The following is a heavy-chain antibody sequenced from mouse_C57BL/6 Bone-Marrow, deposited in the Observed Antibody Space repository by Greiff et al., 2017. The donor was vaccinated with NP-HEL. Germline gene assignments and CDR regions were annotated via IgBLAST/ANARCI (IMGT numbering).Heavy chain of an antibody. J-gene: IGHJ3*01. D-gene: IGHD1-1*01. CDR3: TRRVSTVVEGGFAY. CDR2: IYPGNSDT. Sequence: EVQLQESGTVLARPGASVKMSCKTSGYTFTSYWMHWVKQRPGQGLEWIGAIYPGNSDTSYNQKFKGKAKLTAVTSASTAYMELSSLTNEDSAVYYCTRRVSTVVEGGFAYWGQGTLVTVSA. V-gene: IGHV1-5*01. CDR1: GYTFTSYW.